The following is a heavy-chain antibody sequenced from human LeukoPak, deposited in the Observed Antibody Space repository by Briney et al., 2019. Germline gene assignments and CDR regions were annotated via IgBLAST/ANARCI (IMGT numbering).Heavy chain of an antibody. CDR1: GYTFTSYD. CDR2: MNLNSGNT. D-gene: IGHD6-19*01. Sequence: GGSVKVSCKASGYTFTSYDINWVRQATGQGLEWMGWMNLNSGNTGYAQKFQGRVTMTRNTSISTAYMELSSLRSEDTAVYYCARGRLAVAGRWFDPWGQGTLVTVSS. CDR3: ARGRLAVAGRWFDP. J-gene: IGHJ5*02. V-gene: IGHV1-8*01.